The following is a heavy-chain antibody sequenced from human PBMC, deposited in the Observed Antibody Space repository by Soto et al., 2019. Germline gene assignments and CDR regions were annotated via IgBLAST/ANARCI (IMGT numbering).Heavy chain of an antibody. D-gene: IGHD3-22*01. V-gene: IGHV4-30-4*01. CDR3: ASAPLDIYYDSSGYLSYYFDY. Sequence: SETLSLTCTVSGGSISSGDYYWSWIRQPPGKGLEWIGYIYYSGSTYYNPSLKSRVTISVDTSKNQFSLKLSSVTAADTAVYYCASAPLDIYYDSSGYLSYYFDYWGQGTLVTVSS. J-gene: IGHJ4*02. CDR1: GGSISSGDYY. CDR2: IYYSGST.